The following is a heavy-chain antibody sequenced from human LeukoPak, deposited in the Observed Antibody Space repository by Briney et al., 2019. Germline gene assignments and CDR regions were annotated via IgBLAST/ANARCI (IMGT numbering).Heavy chain of an antibody. Sequence: GASVKVSCKASGGTFSNFGISWVRQAPGQGLEWMGDIFPIYGATNYAVKFQGRVTLTTDESTSTAYMELSSLRSEDTAVYYCARVTRGPGTTGIWFDPWDQGTLVTVSS. CDR2: IFPIYGAT. CDR1: GGTFSNFG. J-gene: IGHJ5*02. V-gene: IGHV1-69*05. CDR3: ARVTRGPGTTGIWFDP. D-gene: IGHD1-1*01.